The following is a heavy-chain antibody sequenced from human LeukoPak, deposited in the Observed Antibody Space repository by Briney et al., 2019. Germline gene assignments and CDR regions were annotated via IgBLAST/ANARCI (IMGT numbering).Heavy chain of an antibody. Sequence: PGGSLRLSCAASGFTFSSYWMHWVRQAPGKGLEWVSVIYSGGSTYYADSVKGRFTISRDNSKNTLYLQMNSLRAEDTAVYYCARGGCVLSSTSCPLRYWGQGTLVTVSS. CDR3: ARGGCVLSSTSCPLRY. J-gene: IGHJ4*02. D-gene: IGHD2-2*01. CDR1: GFTFSSYW. V-gene: IGHV3-53*01. CDR2: IYSGGST.